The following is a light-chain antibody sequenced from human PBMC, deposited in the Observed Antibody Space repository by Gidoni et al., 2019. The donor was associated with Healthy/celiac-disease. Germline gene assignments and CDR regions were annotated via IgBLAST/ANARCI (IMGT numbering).Light chain of an antibody. CDR2: GAS. Sequence: DIVLTQSPGTLSLSPGERATLSCRASQSVSSSYLAWYQQKPGQAPRLLIYGASSRATGIPDRFSGSGSGTDVTLTISRLEPEDFAVYYCQQYGSSRRTFGQGTKVEIK. V-gene: IGKV3-20*01. CDR3: QQYGSSRRT. J-gene: IGKJ1*01. CDR1: QSVSSSY.